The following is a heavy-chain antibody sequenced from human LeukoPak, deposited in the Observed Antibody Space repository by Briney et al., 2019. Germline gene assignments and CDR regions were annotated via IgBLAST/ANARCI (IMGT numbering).Heavy chain of an antibody. V-gene: IGHV4-39*07. CDR3: ARDSTMIVVASGFDP. D-gene: IGHD3-22*01. CDR1: GGSISSSSYY. J-gene: IGHJ5*02. CDR2: IYYSGST. Sequence: PSETLSLTCTVSGGSISSSSYYWGWIRQPPGKGLEWIGSIYYSGSTYYNPSLKSRVTISVDTSKNQFSLKLSSVTAADTAVYYCARDSTMIVVASGFDPWGQGTLVTVSS.